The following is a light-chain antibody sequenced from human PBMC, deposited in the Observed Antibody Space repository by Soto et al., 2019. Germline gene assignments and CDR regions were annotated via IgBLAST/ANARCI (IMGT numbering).Light chain of an antibody. Sequence: IQMTQSPSPLSASVGDRVSITCRASQSISSWLAWYQQKPGKVPKLLIYMASILDSGAPSRFSGSGSGTEVTLTISSLQVDDFATYYCQQYDSYSRTFGQGTKVEIK. CDR3: QQYDSYSRT. J-gene: IGKJ1*01. CDR1: QSISSW. V-gene: IGKV1-5*03. CDR2: MAS.